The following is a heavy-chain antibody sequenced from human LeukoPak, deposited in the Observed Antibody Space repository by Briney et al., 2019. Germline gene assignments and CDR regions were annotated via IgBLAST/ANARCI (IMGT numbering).Heavy chain of an antibody. D-gene: IGHD2-15*01. Sequence: GGSLRLSCAASGFTFSSYAMSWVRQAPGKGLEWVSAISGSGGSTYYADSVKGRFTISRDSSKNTLYLQMNSLRAEDTAVYYCAKPPKPYCSGGSCYLDYWGQGTLVTVSS. CDR1: GFTFSSYA. CDR2: ISGSGGST. CDR3: AKPPKPYCSGGSCYLDY. V-gene: IGHV3-23*01. J-gene: IGHJ4*02.